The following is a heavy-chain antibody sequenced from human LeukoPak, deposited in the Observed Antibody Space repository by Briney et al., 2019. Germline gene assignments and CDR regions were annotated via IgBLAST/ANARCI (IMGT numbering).Heavy chain of an antibody. CDR3: ARSSVGVRRMTEY. CDR1: GYTFTSYD. CDR2: MNPNSGNT. Sequence: ASVKDSCKASGYTFTSYDINWVRQATGQGLEWMGWMNPNSGNTGYAQKFQGRVTMTRSTSVSTAYMELSNLTSEDTAVYYCARSSVGVRRMTEYGGQRAPLTASS. D-gene: IGHD1-26*01. V-gene: IGHV1-8*01. J-gene: IGHJ4*02.